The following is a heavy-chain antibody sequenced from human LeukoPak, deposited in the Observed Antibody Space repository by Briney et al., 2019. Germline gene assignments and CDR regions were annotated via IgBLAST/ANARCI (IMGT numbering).Heavy chain of an antibody. J-gene: IGHJ6*03. CDR1: GGSISSYY. CDR3: ARESRGYCTNGVCYPGYYYYMDV. D-gene: IGHD2-8*01. CDR2: INHSGST. V-gene: IGHV4-34*01. Sequence: SETLSLTCTVSGGSISSYYWSWIRQPPGKGLEWIGEINHSGSTNYNPSLKSRVTISVDTSKNQFSLKLSSVTAADTAVYYCARESRGYCTNGVCYPGYYYYMDVWGKGTTVTVSS.